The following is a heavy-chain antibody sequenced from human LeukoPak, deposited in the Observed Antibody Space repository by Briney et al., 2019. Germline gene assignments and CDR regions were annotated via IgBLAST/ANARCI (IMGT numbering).Heavy chain of an antibody. CDR3: ARGDDSSGYLDY. CDR1: GFIFGDYA. CDR2: IYSGGST. V-gene: IGHV3-53*01. J-gene: IGHJ4*02. Sequence: GGSLRLSCTASGFIFGDYAMSWVRQAPGKGLEWVSVIYSGGSTYYADSVKGRFTISRDNSKNTLYLQMNSLRAEDTAVYYCARGDDSSGYLDYWGQGTLVTVSS. D-gene: IGHD3-22*01.